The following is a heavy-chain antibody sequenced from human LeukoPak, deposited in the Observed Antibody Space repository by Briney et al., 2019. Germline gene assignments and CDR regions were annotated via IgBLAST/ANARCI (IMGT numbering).Heavy chain of an antibody. V-gene: IGHV3-66*01. D-gene: IGHD6-13*01. Sequence: GGSLRLSCAASGFTVGNKYMTWVRQAPGEGLEWVSVIYSDGSTYYADSVEGRFTISRDNSKNTLYLQMNSLRVDDTALYYCAREAGAGPFDCWGPGTLVTVSS. CDR2: IYSDGST. CDR1: GFTVGNKY. J-gene: IGHJ4*02. CDR3: AREAGAGPFDC.